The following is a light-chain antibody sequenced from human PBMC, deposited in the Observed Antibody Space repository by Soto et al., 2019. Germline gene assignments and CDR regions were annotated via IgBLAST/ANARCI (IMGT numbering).Light chain of an antibody. CDR2: KAS. Sequence: DIQMTQSPSTVSASVGDRVIITCRASQSISTWLAWYQQKPGKAPRLLIYKASYLESGVPSRFSGSGPGTEFTLTISSLQPDDFATYYCQQYESYSPVSFGPGTKVDIK. CDR1: QSISTW. J-gene: IGKJ3*01. V-gene: IGKV1-5*03. CDR3: QQYESYSPVS.